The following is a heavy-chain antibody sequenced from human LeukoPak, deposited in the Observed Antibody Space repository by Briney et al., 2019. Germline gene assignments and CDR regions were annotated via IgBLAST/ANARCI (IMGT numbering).Heavy chain of an antibody. V-gene: IGHV1-46*01. D-gene: IGHD6-19*01. CDR3: ARGPYSSGWYGLDY. Sequence: ASVKVSCKASGYTFTYYYIYWVRQAPGQGLEWMGLINPSGGRTRYAQNFQGRVTMTRDTSTSTVSMELSSLRSEDTAMYYCARGPYSSGWYGLDYWGQGTLVTVSS. CDR1: GYTFTYYY. J-gene: IGHJ4*02. CDR2: INPSGGRT.